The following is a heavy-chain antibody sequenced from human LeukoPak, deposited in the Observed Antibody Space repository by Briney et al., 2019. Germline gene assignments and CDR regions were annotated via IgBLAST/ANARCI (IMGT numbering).Heavy chain of an antibody. J-gene: IGHJ4*02. V-gene: IGHV3-21*06. CDR2: ITGSGPYM. D-gene: IGHD3-10*01. Sequence: GGSLRLSCAASGFTFSTFAMHWVRLAPGKGLGWVSSITGSGPYMLYADSVKHRFTISRDNTKNLLYLEMNSLRAEDTAMYFCVRDVGAVRGEVYFDYWGQGTLVTVSS. CDR1: GFTFSTFA. CDR3: VRDVGAVRGEVYFDY.